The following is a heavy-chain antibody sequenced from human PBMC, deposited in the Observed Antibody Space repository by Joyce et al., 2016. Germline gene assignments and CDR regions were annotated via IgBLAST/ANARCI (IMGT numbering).Heavy chain of an antibody. CDR2: ISYNSTNK. V-gene: IGHV3-30*04. CDR1: GFTFSGYA. Sequence: QVQLVESGGGMVQPGRSRRLPCAASGFTFSGYALHWVRQPPGKGLEWVATISYNSTNKFYADSVKGRFTVSRDNSKNTLFLQMNSLRVDDTAIYYCARVASFYAMDVWGQGTTVTVSS. J-gene: IGHJ6*02. CDR3: ARVASFYAMDV.